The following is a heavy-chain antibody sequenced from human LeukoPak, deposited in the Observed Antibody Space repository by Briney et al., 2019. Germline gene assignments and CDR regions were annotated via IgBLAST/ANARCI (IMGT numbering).Heavy chain of an antibody. CDR2: ISSSSHI. D-gene: IGHD6-19*01. V-gene: IGHV3-21*01. CDR3: ARPSAVAGTPYYYAYMDV. J-gene: IGHJ6*03. CDR1: GFTFSSYT. Sequence: GGSLRLSCTASGFTFSSYTMNWGRQVPGKGLEWVASISSSSHINYVDSVKGRFTVSRDNADFSLFLQMASLRPEDSGLYYCARPSAVAGTPYYYAYMDVWGKGTTVTVSS.